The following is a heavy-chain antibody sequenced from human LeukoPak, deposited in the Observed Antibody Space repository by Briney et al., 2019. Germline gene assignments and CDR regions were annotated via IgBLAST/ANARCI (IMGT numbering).Heavy chain of an antibody. CDR1: GGSINSGDYY. V-gene: IGHV4-61*02. D-gene: IGHD1-26*01. CDR3: ARHQPSGSYSFFDY. Sequence: SETLSLTCTVTGGSINSGDYYWSWIRQPAGKGLEWIGRIFASGSTDYNPSLKSRVIISADTTKNQFSLKLSSVTASDTAVYYCARHQPSGSYSFFDYWGQGTLVTVSS. CDR2: IFASGST. J-gene: IGHJ4*02.